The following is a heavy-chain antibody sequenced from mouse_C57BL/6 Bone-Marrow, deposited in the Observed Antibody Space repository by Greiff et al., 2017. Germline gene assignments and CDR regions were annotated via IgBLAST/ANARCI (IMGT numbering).Heavy chain of an antibody. CDR2: IDPVDGET. V-gene: IGHV14-2*01. J-gene: IGHJ3*01. CDR1: GFNIKDYY. CDR3: ARWSATGWFAY. Sequence: EVKLQESGAELVKPGASVKLSCTASGFNIKDYYMHWVKQRTEQGLEWIGRIDPVDGETKYAPKFQGKATLTADTSSNTAYLQLSSLTSEDTAVYYCARWSATGWFAYWGQGTLVTVSA. D-gene: IGHD1-1*01.